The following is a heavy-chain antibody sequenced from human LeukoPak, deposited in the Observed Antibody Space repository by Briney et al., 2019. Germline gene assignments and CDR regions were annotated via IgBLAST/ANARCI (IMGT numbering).Heavy chain of an antibody. CDR2: ISAYNGNT. Sequence: ASVKVPCKASGYTFTSYGISWVRQAPGQGLEWMGWISAYNGNTNYAQKLQGRVTMTTDTSTSTAYMELRSLRSDDTAVYYCARGNYDILTGYSPGDYWGQGTLVTVSS. CDR1: GYTFTSYG. CDR3: ARGNYDILTGYSPGDY. V-gene: IGHV1-18*01. J-gene: IGHJ4*02. D-gene: IGHD3-9*01.